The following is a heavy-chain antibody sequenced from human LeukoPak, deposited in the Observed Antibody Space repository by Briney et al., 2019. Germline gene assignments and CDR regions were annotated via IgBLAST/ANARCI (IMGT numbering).Heavy chain of an antibody. V-gene: IGHV4-61*02. CDR1: GGSISSGSYY. D-gene: IGHD3-10*01. CDR3: ARGYYYYGSGSYYNPPYYFDY. J-gene: IGHJ4*02. Sequence: PSETLSLTCTVSGGSISSGSYYWSWIRQPAGKGLEWIGRIYTSGSTNYNPSLKSRVTISVDTSKNQFSLKLSSVTAADTAVYYCARGYYYYGSGSYYNPPYYFDYWGQGTLVTVSS. CDR2: IYTSGST.